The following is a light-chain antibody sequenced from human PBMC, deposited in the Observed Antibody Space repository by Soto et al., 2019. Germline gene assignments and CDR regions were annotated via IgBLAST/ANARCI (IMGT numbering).Light chain of an antibody. CDR2: DVS. CDR1: SSDVGGYNY. J-gene: IGLJ2*01. Sequence: QSALTQPASVSGSPGQSITISCTGTSSDVGGYNYVSWYQQHPGKAPKLMIYDVSNRPSGVSNRFSGSKSGNTAALTISGLQAEDEGDYYCSSYTSSSTRVFGEGTKLTVL. V-gene: IGLV2-14*01. CDR3: SSYTSSSTRV.